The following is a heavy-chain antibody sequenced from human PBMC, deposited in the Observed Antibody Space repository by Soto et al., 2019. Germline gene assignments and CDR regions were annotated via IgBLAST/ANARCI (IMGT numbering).Heavy chain of an antibody. V-gene: IGHV6-1*01. Sequence: KQSQTLSLTCAISGDSVSSNSAAWNWIRQSPSRGLEWLGRTYYRSKWYNDYAVSVKSRITINPDTSKNQFSLQLNSVTPEDTAVYYCAREGYGDYGRGYYFDYWGQGTLVTVSS. CDR3: AREGYGDYGRGYYFDY. CDR1: GDSVSSNSAA. J-gene: IGHJ4*02. CDR2: TYYRSKWYN. D-gene: IGHD4-17*01.